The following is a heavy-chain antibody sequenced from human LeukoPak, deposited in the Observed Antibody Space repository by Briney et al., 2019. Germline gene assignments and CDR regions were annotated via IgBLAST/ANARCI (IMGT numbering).Heavy chain of an antibody. V-gene: IGHV1-24*01. J-gene: IGHJ4*02. CDR2: FDPEDGET. Sequence: ASVKVSCKVSGYTLTELSMRWVRQAPGKGLEWMGGFDPEDGETIYAQKFQGRVTMTEDTSTDTAYMELSSLRSEDTAVYYCATASIAAAGQHSDYWGQGTLVTVSS. D-gene: IGHD6-13*01. CDR3: ATASIAAAGQHSDY. CDR1: GYTLTELS.